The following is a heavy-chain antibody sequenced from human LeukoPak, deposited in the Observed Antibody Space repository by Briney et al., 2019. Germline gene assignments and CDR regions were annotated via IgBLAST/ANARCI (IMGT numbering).Heavy chain of an antibody. Sequence: PGGSLRLSCAASGFTFSSYGMHWVRQAPGKGLEWVAVIWYDGSNKYYADSVKGRFTISRDNSKNTLYLQMDRPRAEDTAVYYCARAGDYGDRDYFDYWGQGTLVTVSS. CDR3: ARAGDYGDRDYFDY. D-gene: IGHD4-17*01. CDR1: GFTFSSYG. V-gene: IGHV3-33*01. CDR2: IWYDGSNK. J-gene: IGHJ4*02.